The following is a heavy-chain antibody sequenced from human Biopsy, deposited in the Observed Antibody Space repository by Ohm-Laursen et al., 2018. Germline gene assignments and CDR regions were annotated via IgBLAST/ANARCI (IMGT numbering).Heavy chain of an antibody. J-gene: IGHJ5*02. CDR3: AKDLRKKAAIQLWNNWFDP. CDR1: GFTFSTYA. CDR2: ISAGGAGT. Sequence: SRRLSCSASGFTFSTYAMSWVRQAPGRGLEWVSAISAGGAGTYYADSVRGRFTISRDNFKNTLFLQMDSLRAEDTAVYYCAKDLRKKAAIQLWNNWFDPWGQGTLVTVSS. V-gene: IGHV3-23*01. D-gene: IGHD5-18*01.